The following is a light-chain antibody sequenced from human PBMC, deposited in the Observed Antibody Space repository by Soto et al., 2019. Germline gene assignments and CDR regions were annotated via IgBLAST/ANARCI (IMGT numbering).Light chain of an antibody. Sequence: QSALTQPPSVSRSPGQSVTISCTGTSSDVGSYNRVSWYQQPPGTAPKLMIHEVSNRPSGVPDRFSGSKSGNTASLTISGLQAEDEADYYCSSYTSSSTLVFGGGTKLTVL. J-gene: IGLJ2*01. CDR1: SSDVGSYNR. CDR2: EVS. V-gene: IGLV2-18*02. CDR3: SSYTSSSTLV.